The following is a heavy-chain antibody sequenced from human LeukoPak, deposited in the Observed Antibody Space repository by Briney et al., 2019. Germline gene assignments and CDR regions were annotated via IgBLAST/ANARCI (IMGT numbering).Heavy chain of an antibody. V-gene: IGHV3-30-3*01. Sequence: GGSLRLSCAASGFTFSSYAMHWVRQAPGKGLEWVAVISYDGSNKYYADSVKGRFTISRDNSKNTLYLQMNSLRAEDTAVYYCARGRGGDVVVPAATDAEFDYWGQGTLVTVSS. J-gene: IGHJ4*02. CDR1: GFTFSSYA. D-gene: IGHD2-2*01. CDR2: ISYDGSNK. CDR3: ARGRGGDVVVPAATDAEFDY.